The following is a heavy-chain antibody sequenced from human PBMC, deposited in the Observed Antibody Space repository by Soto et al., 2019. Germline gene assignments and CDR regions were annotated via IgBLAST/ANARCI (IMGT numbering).Heavy chain of an antibody. Sequence: EVYLVESGGGVVRPGGSRRLSCAASGFGFDEYGMSWVRQGPGKGLEWVSGINRHGDSTGYADSVKGRFTISRDNANNSLYLQMNGLRAEDTAFYYCARDHRWGYEYGDYGDSWGQGTLVTVSS. D-gene: IGHD4-17*01. J-gene: IGHJ4*02. V-gene: IGHV3-20*04. CDR2: INRHGDST. CDR3: ARDHRWGYEYGDYGDS. CDR1: GFGFDEYG.